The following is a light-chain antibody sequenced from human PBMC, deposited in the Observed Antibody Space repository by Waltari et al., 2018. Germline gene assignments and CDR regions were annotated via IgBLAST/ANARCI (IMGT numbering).Light chain of an antibody. CDR1: SSDVGSYNL. J-gene: IGLJ2*01. Sequence: QSALTQPASVSGSPGQSITISCTGTSSDVGSYNLFSWYQQHPGKAPKLMMYEGSKRTSGVANRFAGSKSGNTASLTISGRQAEDEADYYCCSYAGSSTFVVFGGGTKLTVL. CDR2: EGS. V-gene: IGLV2-23*03. CDR3: CSYAGSSTFVV.